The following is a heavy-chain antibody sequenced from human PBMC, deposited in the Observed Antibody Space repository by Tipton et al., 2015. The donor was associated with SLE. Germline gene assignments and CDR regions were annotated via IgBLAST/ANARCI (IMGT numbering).Heavy chain of an antibody. CDR2: IYTSGST. CDR1: GGSISSGSYY. CDR3: AGDVGGDRSMDV. Sequence: TLSLTCTVSGGSISSGSYYWSWIRQPAGKGLEWIGRIYTSGSTNYNPSLKRRVTISVDTSKNQFSLKLSSVTAADTAVYYCAGDVGGDRSMDVWGKGTTVTVSS. D-gene: IGHD2-21*01. V-gene: IGHV4-61*02. J-gene: IGHJ6*03.